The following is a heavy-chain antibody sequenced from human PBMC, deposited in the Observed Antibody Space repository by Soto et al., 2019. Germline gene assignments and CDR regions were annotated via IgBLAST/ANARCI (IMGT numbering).Heavy chain of an antibody. V-gene: IGHV3-7*04. CDR3: SGGVGDSF. Sequence: EVHLVESGGGLVQTGGSLRLSCAIFESTVSRDWMNWVRQAPGKGLEWVAHINQDGSEKYYVDSVKGRFTISRDNAKKSLYLQMNCLRPADTAMYYCSGGVGDSFWGEGTLVTVYS. J-gene: IGHJ4*02. D-gene: IGHD3-16*01. CDR2: INQDGSEK. CDR1: ESTVSRDW.